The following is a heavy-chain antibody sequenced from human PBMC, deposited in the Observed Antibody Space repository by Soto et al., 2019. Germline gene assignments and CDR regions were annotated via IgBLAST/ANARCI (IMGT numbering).Heavy chain of an antibody. CDR3: ARDWIFGVVIMGLLDY. CDR1: GGTFSSYA. J-gene: IGHJ4*02. Sequence: SVKVSCKASGGTFSSYAISWVRQAPGQGLEWMGGIIPTFGTANYAQKFQGRVTITADKSTSTAYMELSSLRSEDTAVYYCARDWIFGVVIMGLLDYWGQGTLVTVSS. V-gene: IGHV1-69*06. CDR2: IIPTFGTA. D-gene: IGHD3-3*01.